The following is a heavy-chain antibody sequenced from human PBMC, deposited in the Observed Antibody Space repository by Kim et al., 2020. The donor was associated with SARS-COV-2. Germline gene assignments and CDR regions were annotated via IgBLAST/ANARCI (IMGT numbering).Heavy chain of an antibody. CDR1: GGSISSSSYY. CDR2: IYYSGST. CDR3: ASGSSGWYMNY. D-gene: IGHD6-19*01. V-gene: IGHV4-39*01. J-gene: IGHJ4*02. Sequence: SETLSRTCTVSGGSISSSSYYWGWIRQPPGKGLEWIGSIYYSGSTYYNPSLESRVTISVDTSKNQFSLKLSSVTAADTAVYYCASGSSGWYMNYWGQGTLVTVSS.